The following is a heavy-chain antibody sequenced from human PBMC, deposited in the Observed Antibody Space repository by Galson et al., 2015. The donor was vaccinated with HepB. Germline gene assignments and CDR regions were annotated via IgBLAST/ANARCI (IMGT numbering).Heavy chain of an antibody. CDR2: IYPGGSDT. J-gene: IGHJ3*02. CDR3: TRSHSPRGPDAFDI. Sequence: QSGAEVKKPVESLKISCKGSGYSFTSYWIGWVRHMPGKVLEWMGIIYPGGSDTRSTPTFQSQVIMSADKSSGTAYLQWSSLKASDSAVFYCTRSHSPRGPDAFDIWGQGTMVTVSS. V-gene: IGHV5-51*03. D-gene: IGHD2-21*01. CDR1: GYSFTSYW.